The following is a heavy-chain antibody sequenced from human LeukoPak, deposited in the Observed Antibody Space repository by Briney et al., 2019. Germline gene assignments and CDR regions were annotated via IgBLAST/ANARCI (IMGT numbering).Heavy chain of an antibody. CDR3: TTVPLLYFDSSDAFDI. V-gene: IGHV3-15*01. CDR2: IKSKTDRGTT. D-gene: IGHD3-9*01. J-gene: IGHJ3*02. Sequence: GGSLRLPCAAPGFTFSNAWMSWVRQAPGKGLEWVGRIKSKTDRGTTDYAAPVKGRSTISRDDSKNTLYLQMNSRKTEDTAVYCCTTVPLLYFDSSDAFDISGQGTMVTVSS. CDR1: GFTFSNAW.